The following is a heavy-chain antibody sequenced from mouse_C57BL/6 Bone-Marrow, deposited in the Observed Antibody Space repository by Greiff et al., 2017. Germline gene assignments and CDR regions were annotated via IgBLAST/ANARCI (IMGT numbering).Heavy chain of an antibody. J-gene: IGHJ1*03. D-gene: IGHD1-1*01. CDR2: IDPSDSET. Sequence: QVQLQQPGAELVRPGSSVKLSCKASGYTFTSYWMHWVKQRPIQGLEWIGNIDPSDSETHYNQKFKDKATLTVDKSSSTAYMQLSSLTSEDSAVYYCARDRYYCGSSLWDFDVWGTGTTVTVSS. V-gene: IGHV1-52*01. CDR1: GYTFTSYW. CDR3: ARDRYYCGSSLWDFDV.